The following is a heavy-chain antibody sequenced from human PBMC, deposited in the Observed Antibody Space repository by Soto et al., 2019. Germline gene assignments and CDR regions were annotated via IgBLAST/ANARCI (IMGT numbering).Heavy chain of an antibody. Sequence: PGGSLRLSCAASGFTFSSYAMHWVRQAPGKGLEWVAVISYDGSNKYYADSVKGRFTISRDNSKNTLYLQMNSLRAEDTAVYYCARVWRYYDSSGRDAFDIWGQGIMVTVSS. CDR1: GFTFSSYA. V-gene: IGHV3-30-3*01. D-gene: IGHD3-22*01. CDR3: ARVWRYYDSSGRDAFDI. J-gene: IGHJ3*02. CDR2: ISYDGSNK.